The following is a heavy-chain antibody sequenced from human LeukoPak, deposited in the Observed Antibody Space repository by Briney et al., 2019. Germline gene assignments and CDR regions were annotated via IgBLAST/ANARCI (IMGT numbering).Heavy chain of an antibody. CDR3: ARRGCGGDGYCDAFDI. D-gene: IGHD5-24*01. CDR2: IYPGDSDT. CDR1: GYSFTSYW. Sequence: GESLKISCKASGYSFTSYWIGWVRRMPGKGLEWMGIIYPGDSDTTYSPSFQGQVTISADKSISTAYLQWSSVKASDTAMYYCARRGCGGDGYCDAFDIWGQGTMVTVSS. V-gene: IGHV5-51*01. J-gene: IGHJ3*02.